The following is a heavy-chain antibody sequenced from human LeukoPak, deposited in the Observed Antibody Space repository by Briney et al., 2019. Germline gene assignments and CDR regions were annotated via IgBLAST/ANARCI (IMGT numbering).Heavy chain of an antibody. CDR1: GFTFSSYA. CDR2: ISGSGGST. V-gene: IGHV3-23*01. Sequence: GGSLRLSCAASGFTFSSYAMTWVRQAPGKGLEWVSVISGSGGSTYSADSVKGRFTISRDNSKNTLYLQMNSLRAEDTAVYFCAKSQDGGRLFHFDYWGQGTLVTVSS. CDR3: AKSQDGGRLFHFDY. D-gene: IGHD1-26*01. J-gene: IGHJ4*02.